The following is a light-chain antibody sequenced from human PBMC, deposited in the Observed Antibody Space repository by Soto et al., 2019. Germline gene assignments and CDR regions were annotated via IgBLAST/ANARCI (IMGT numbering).Light chain of an antibody. CDR1: SSDVGTYNY. CDR3: CSYAGRFTVV. J-gene: IGLJ3*02. CDR2: DVT. V-gene: IGLV2-11*01. Sequence: QSALTQPRSVSGSPGQSVTISCTGTSSDVGTYNYVSWYQQHPGKAPKLVIYDVTDRPAGVPDRFSGSKSGNTAFLSISWLQAEHDADYYCCSYAGRFTVVFGGGTKLTVL.